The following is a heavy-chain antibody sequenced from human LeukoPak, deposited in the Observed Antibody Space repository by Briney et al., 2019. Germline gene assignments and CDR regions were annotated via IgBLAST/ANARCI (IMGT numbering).Heavy chain of an antibody. J-gene: IGHJ5*02. Sequence: ASVKVSCKASGYTFTSYAMHWVRQAPGQRLEWMGWINAGNGNTKYSQKFQGRVTITRDTSASTAYRELSSLRSEDTAVYYCARGSNWNDEGGWFDPWGQGTLVTVSS. D-gene: IGHD1-1*01. CDR3: ARGSNWNDEGGWFDP. V-gene: IGHV1-3*01. CDR2: INAGNGNT. CDR1: GYTFTSYA.